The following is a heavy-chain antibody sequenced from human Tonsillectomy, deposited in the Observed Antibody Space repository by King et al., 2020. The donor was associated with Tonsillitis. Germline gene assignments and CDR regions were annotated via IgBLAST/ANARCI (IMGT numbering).Heavy chain of an antibody. CDR2: IRSKAYGGTT. CDR1: GFTFGDYA. J-gene: IGHJ4*02. Sequence: VQLVESGGGLVQPGRSLRLSCTASGFTFGDYAMSWFRQAPGKGLEWVGFIRSKAYGGTTEYAATVKGRFTISRDDYKSIAYLHMNSLKTEDTAVYYCTRPYYYDSSGYPQPDYWGQGTLVTVSS. D-gene: IGHD3-22*01. CDR3: TRPYYYDSSGYPQPDY. V-gene: IGHV3-49*03.